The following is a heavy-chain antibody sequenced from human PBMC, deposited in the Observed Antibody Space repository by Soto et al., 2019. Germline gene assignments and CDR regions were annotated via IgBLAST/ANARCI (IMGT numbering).Heavy chain of an antibody. Sequence: SETLSLTCTVSGGSISSYYWSWIRQPPGKGLEWIGYIYYSGSTNYNPSLKSRVTISVDTSKNQFSLKLSSVTAADTAVYYCARDRAMVRGTRAFDIWGQGTMVTVS. D-gene: IGHD3-10*01. J-gene: IGHJ3*02. CDR3: ARDRAMVRGTRAFDI. V-gene: IGHV4-59*01. CDR2: IYYSGST. CDR1: GGSISSYY.